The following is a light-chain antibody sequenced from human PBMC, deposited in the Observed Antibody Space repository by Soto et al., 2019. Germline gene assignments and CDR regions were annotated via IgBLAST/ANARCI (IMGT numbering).Light chain of an antibody. J-gene: IGKJ1*01. CDR1: QSVSSSY. V-gene: IGKV3-20*01. Sequence: EIVLTQSPGTLSLSPGERATLSCRASQSVSSSYLAWYQQKPGQAPRILIYAASSRATGIPDRFSGSGSGTDFTLTISRLEPEDFAVYYCQQYGGSRTFGQGTKVDIK. CDR2: AAS. CDR3: QQYGGSRT.